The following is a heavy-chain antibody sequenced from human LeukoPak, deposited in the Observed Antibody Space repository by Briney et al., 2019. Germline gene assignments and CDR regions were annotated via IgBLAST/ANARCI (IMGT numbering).Heavy chain of an antibody. J-gene: IGHJ4*02. D-gene: IGHD1-26*01. CDR1: GFTFSTYS. CDR2: ISGSRNTI. V-gene: IGHV3-48*02. Sequence: GGSLRLSCAASGFTFSTYSMDWVRQAPGKGLEWISYISGSRNTIYYADSVKGRFTISRDNAKNSLFLQMNSLRDEDTAVYYCATGELGAALWGQGTQVTVSS. CDR3: ATGELGAAL.